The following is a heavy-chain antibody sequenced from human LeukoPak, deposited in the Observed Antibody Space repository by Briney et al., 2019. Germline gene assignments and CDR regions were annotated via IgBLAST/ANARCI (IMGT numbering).Heavy chain of an antibody. CDR2: IKSKTDGGTT. Sequence: PGGSLRLSCAASGFTFSNAWMSWVRQAPGKGLEWVGRIKSKTDGGTTDYAAPVKGRFTISRDDSKNTLYLQMNSLKTEDTAVYYCARGNDSSGYYYFFDYWGQGTLVTVSS. CDR3: ARGNDSSGYYYFFDY. D-gene: IGHD3-22*01. V-gene: IGHV3-15*01. J-gene: IGHJ4*02. CDR1: GFTFSNAW.